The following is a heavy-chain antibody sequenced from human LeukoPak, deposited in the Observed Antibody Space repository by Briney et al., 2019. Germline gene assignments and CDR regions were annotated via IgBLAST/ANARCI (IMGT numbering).Heavy chain of an antibody. V-gene: IGHV6-1*01. CDR1: GDSVSSISVA. Sequence: SQTLSLTCAISGDSVSSISVAWNWIRPSPSRGLEWLGRTYYRSKWYNEYAVSVKGRININPDPPKNQFSLQLNSVTPEDTAVYYCALARSEYHYGMDVWGQGATVTVSS. J-gene: IGHJ6*02. CDR2: TYYRSKWYN. CDR3: ALARSEYHYGMDV.